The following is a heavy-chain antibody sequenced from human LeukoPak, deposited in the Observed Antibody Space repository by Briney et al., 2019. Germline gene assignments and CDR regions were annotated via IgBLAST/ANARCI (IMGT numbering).Heavy chain of an antibody. Sequence: GESLKISCKGSGYSFTSYWIGWVRQMPGKGLEWMGIIYPGDSDTRYSPSFQGQVTISADRSISTTFLQWSSLRSEDTAVYYCASCGIAALTPFDYWGQGTLVTVSS. V-gene: IGHV5-51*01. J-gene: IGHJ4*02. CDR2: IYPGDSDT. CDR3: ASCGIAALTPFDY. CDR1: GYSFTSYW. D-gene: IGHD6-6*01.